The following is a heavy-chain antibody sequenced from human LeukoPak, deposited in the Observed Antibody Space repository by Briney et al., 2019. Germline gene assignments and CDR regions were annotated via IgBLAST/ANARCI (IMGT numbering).Heavy chain of an antibody. V-gene: IGHV5-51*01. J-gene: IGHJ6*02. CDR1: GYSFTSYW. CDR2: IYPGDSDT. CDR3: ARSAGCSGGSCYTPKDYYYYAMDV. D-gene: IGHD2-15*01. Sequence: GESLKISCKGSGYSFTSYWIGWVRPMPGKGLEWMGIIYPGDSDTTYSPSFQGQVTISADKSISTAYLQWSSLKASDTAMYYCARSAGCSGGSCYTPKDYYYYAMDVWGQGTTVTVSS.